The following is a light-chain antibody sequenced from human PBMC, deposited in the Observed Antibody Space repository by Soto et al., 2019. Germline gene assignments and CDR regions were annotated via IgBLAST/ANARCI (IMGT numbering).Light chain of an antibody. CDR2: EVS. Sequence: QSALTQPPSASGSPGQSVAISCTGTSSDVGGYSYVSWYQQHPGKAPKLMIYEVSKRPSGVPDRFSGSKSGNTASLTVSGLQAEDEADYYCSSYARNRDILFGGGTNSPS. J-gene: IGLJ3*02. V-gene: IGLV2-8*01. CDR3: SSYARNRDIL. CDR1: SSDVGGYSY.